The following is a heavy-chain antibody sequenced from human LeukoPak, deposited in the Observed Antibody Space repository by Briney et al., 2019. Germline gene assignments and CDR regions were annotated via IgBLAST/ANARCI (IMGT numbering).Heavy chain of an antibody. J-gene: IGHJ4*02. CDR3: ARAQVGATYDY. D-gene: IGHD1-26*01. CDR2: ISSSSSYI. CDR1: GFTFSSYS. Sequence: PGGSLRLSCAASGFTFSSYSMNWVRQAPGKGLEWVSSISSSSSYIYYADSVKGRFTISRDNAKNSLYLQMNGLRAEDTAVYYCARAQVGATYDYWGQGTLVTVSS. V-gene: IGHV3-21*01.